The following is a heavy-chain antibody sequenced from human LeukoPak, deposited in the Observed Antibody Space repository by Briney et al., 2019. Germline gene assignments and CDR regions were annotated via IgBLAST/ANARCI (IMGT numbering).Heavy chain of an antibody. V-gene: IGHV3-7*01. J-gene: IGHJ4*02. CDR2: IKEDGSEK. CDR1: GFTFSTYW. Sequence: GGSLRLSCAASGFTFSTYWMMWSRQAPGKGLEWVANIKEDGSEKYYVDSVKGRFTISRDGAKNSLYLQMNSLRAEDTAVYYCAKDFRGNGYFFDYWGQGTLVTVSS. D-gene: IGHD4-23*01. CDR3: AKDFRGNGYFFDY.